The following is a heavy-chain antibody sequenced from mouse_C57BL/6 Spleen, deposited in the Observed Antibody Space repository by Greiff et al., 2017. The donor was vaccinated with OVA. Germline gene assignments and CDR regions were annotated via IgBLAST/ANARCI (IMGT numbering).Heavy chain of an antibody. J-gene: IGHJ2*01. CDR2: IHPNSGST. D-gene: IGHD2-4*01. CDR3: ARWRDYDDY. Sequence: QVQLQQPGAELVKPGASVKLSCKASGYTFTSYWMHWVKQRPGKGLEWIGMIHPNSGSTNYNEKFKSKATLTVDKSSSTAYMQHSSLTSEDSAVYYCARWRDYDDYWGQGTTLTVSS. V-gene: IGHV1-64*01. CDR1: GYTFTSYW.